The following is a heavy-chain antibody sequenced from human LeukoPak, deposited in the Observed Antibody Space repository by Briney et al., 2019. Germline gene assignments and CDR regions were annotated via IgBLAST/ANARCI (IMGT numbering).Heavy chain of an antibody. D-gene: IGHD3-3*01. J-gene: IGHJ4*02. CDR3: ARVPIFGVVMPPLF. Sequence: ASVKVSCKASGYTFTSYGISWVRQAPGQGLEWMGWISAYNGNTNYAQKLQGRVTMTTDTSTSTAYMELRSLRSDDTAVYCCARVPIFGVVMPPLFWGQGALVTVSS. V-gene: IGHV1-18*01. CDR1: GYTFTSYG. CDR2: ISAYNGNT.